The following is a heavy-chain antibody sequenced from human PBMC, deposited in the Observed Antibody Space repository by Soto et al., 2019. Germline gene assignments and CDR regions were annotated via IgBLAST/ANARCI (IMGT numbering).Heavy chain of an antibody. D-gene: IGHD1-20*01. Sequence: PSETLSLTCAVYGGSFSGYYWSWIRQPPGKGLEWIGEINHSGSTNYNPSLKSRVTISVDTSTSTVYMELSSLRSEDTAVYYCASFFFAVSDAFDIWGQGTMVTVSS. CDR3: ASFFFAVSDAFDI. CDR1: GGSFSGYY. CDR2: INHSGST. J-gene: IGHJ3*02. V-gene: IGHV4-34*01.